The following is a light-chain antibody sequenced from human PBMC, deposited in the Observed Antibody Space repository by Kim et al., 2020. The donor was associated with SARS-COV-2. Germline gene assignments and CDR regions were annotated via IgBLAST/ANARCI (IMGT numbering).Light chain of an antibody. CDR2: DVS. J-gene: IGLJ1*01. CDR3: SSYTTSDTYV. Sequence: QSALTQPASVSGSPGQSITISCTGTSGDVGAYNHVSWYQQHPCKAPKLMIYDVSNRPSGASDRFSGSKSGNTASLTISGLQAEDEAEYYCSSYTTSDTYVFGTGTKVTVL. V-gene: IGLV2-14*03. CDR1: SGDVGAYNH.